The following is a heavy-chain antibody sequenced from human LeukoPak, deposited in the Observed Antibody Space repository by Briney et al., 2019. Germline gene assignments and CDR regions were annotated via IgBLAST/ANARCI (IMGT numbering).Heavy chain of an antibody. CDR1: GFTLSDYY. V-gene: IGHV3-11*04. CDR2: ISSSSSII. CDR3: AKEGDYDSSGYPYYYYYMDV. J-gene: IGHJ6*03. D-gene: IGHD3-22*01. Sequence: PGGSLRLSCAASGFTLSDYYMSWLRQAPGKGLEWVSYISSSSSIIYYADSVKGRFTISRDNSKNTLYLQMNSLRAEDTAVYYCAKEGDYDSSGYPYYYYYMDVWGKGTTVTVSS.